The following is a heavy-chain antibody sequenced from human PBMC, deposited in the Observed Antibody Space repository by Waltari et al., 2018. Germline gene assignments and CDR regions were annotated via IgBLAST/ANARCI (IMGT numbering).Heavy chain of an antibody. V-gene: IGHV3-23*01. CDR2: ISGSGGVT. CDR3: AKGWTSFELDH. J-gene: IGHJ4*02. CDR1: GFTFNNYA. Sequence: EVFLLESGGGLVQPGGSLRLSCVVSGFTFNNYAMTWVRQAPGKGLEWVSDISGSGGVTNYAESVKGRFTISRDNSENTLYLQMNSLRGDDTAVYYCAKGWTSFELDHWGQGALVTVSS. D-gene: IGHD2-15*01.